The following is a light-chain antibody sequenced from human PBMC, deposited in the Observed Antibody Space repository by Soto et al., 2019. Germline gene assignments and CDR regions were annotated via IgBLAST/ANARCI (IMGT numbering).Light chain of an antibody. CDR2: GAS. V-gene: IGKV3-15*01. CDR1: QSVSSN. CDR3: QQYNNLPPIT. J-gene: IGKJ5*01. Sequence: VLTQSPATLSVSPGERATLSCRASQSVSSNLAWYQQKPGQAPRLLIYGASTRATGIPARFSGSGSGTEFTLTISSLQSEDFAVYYCQQYNNLPPITFGQGTRLEIK.